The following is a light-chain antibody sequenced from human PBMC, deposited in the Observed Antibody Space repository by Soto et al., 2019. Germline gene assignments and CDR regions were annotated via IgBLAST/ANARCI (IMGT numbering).Light chain of an antibody. CDR2: DAS. Sequence: DIQMTQSPSTLSASVGDRVTITCRASQSISSWFAWYQQKPGKAPKLLIYDASSLESGVPSRLSGSGSGTEFTLTISSLQPDDFATYYCQQYNSYWTFGQGTKVDIK. J-gene: IGKJ1*01. CDR3: QQYNSYWT. CDR1: QSISSW. V-gene: IGKV1-5*01.